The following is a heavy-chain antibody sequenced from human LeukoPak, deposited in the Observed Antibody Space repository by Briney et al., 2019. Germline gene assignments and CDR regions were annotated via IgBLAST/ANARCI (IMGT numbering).Heavy chain of an antibody. D-gene: IGHD3-10*01. CDR3: ARSYGSGSYYKEVHYGMDV. CDR1: GYTFTSYY. CDR2: INPSGGST. Sequence: ASVKVSCKASGYTFTSYYMYWVRQAPGQGLEWMGIINPSGGSTSYAQKFQGRVTMTRDTSTSTIYMELSSLRSEDTAVYYCARSYGSGSYYKEVHYGMDVWGQGTTVTVSS. V-gene: IGHV1-46*01. J-gene: IGHJ6*02.